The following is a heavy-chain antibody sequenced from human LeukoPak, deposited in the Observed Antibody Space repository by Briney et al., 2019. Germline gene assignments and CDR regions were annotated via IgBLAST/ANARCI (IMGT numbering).Heavy chain of an antibody. CDR2: IYYSGST. J-gene: IGHJ6*03. CDR3: ARVNYTRSSNSYYYYMDV. CDR1: GGSISSSSYY. D-gene: IGHD6-6*01. Sequence: SETLSLTCTVSGGSISSSSYYWGWIRQPPGKGLEWIGSIYYSGSTYYNPSLKSRVTISVDTSKNQFSLKLSSVTAADTAVYYCARVNYTRSSNSYYYYMDVWGKGTTVTVSS. V-gene: IGHV4-39*07.